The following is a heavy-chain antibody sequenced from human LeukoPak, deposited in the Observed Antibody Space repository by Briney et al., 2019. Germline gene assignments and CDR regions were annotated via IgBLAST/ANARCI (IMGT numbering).Heavy chain of an antibody. Sequence: PSETLSLTCTVSGRSISNSSYYWGWIHQPPGKGLEWIGSIYYSGSTYYNPSLKSRVTISVDTSKNQFSLKLSSVTAADKAVYYCERSGRFYDSSGYYGGDAFDIWGQGTMVTVSS. J-gene: IGHJ3*02. D-gene: IGHD3-22*01. V-gene: IGHV4-39*01. CDR2: IYYSGST. CDR1: GRSISNSSYY. CDR3: ERSGRFYDSSGYYGGDAFDI.